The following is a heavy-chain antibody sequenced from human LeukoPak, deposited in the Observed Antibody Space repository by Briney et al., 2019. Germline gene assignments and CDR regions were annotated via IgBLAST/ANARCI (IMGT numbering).Heavy chain of an antibody. V-gene: IGHV1-46*01. CDR1: GYTFTNYY. CDR2: INPSGGST. D-gene: IGHD2-2*01. CDR3: ARVSHTLCSSTSFYVDY. Sequence: GASVKVSCKASGYTFTNYYMHWVRQPPGQGLEWMGLINPSGGSTSYAQKFQGRVTMTRGTSTSTVYMELSSLRTEDTAGYYCARVSHTLCSSTSFYVDYWGQRTLVTVSS. J-gene: IGHJ4*02.